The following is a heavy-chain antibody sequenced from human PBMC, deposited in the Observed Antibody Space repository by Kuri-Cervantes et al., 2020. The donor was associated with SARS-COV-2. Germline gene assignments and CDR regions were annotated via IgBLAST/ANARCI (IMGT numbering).Heavy chain of an antibody. Sequence: GSLRLSCAASGFTFSSYWMSWVRQAPGKGLEWVANIKQDGSEKYYADSVKGRFTISRDNSKNTLYLQMNSLRAEDTAVYYCARDTDYDILTGRNYYYYGMDVWGQGTTVTVSS. CDR1: GFTFSSYW. CDR3: ARDTDYDILTGRNYYYYGMDV. D-gene: IGHD3-9*01. J-gene: IGHJ6*02. CDR2: IKQDGSEK. V-gene: IGHV3-7*01.